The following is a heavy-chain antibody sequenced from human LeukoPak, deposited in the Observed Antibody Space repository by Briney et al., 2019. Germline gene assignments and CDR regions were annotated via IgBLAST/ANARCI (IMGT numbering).Heavy chain of an antibody. J-gene: IGHJ1*01. V-gene: IGHV3-23*01. Sequence: GGSLRISCAASGFTFSRHGMNWVRQAPGKGLEWVSGISPSGDILCYADSVKGQFTISRDNSKNMVYLQMNSLRVEDTAIYYCAKDDAWGRFQDWGQGTLVTVSS. CDR1: GFTFSRHG. CDR2: ISPSGDIL. D-gene: IGHD3-16*01. CDR3: AKDDAWGRFQD.